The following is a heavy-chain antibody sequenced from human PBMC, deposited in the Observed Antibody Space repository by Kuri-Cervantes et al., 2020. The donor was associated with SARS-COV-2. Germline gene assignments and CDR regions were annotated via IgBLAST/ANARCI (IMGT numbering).Heavy chain of an antibody. CDR2: IIPILGTA. V-gene: IGHV1-69*05. CDR3: ARRVVVPAALPSGWYFDL. D-gene: IGHD2-2*02. Sequence: SVKVSCKASGGTFSSYAISWVRQAPGQGLEWMGGIIPILGTANYAQKFQGRVTITTDESTSTAYMELSSLRSEDTAVYYCARRVVVPAALPSGWYFDLWGRGTLVTVSS. CDR1: GGTFSSYA. J-gene: IGHJ2*01.